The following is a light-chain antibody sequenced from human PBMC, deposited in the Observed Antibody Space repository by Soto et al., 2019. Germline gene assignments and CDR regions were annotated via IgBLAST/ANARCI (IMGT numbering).Light chain of an antibody. J-gene: IGKJ4*01. CDR3: HQYGTSPLT. CDR1: QSVSSTY. Sequence: EIVLTQSPGTLSLFSGERATLSCMASQSVSSTYLIWYQQKPGQAPRLLIYGASSRATGVPDRFSGGGSGTDFTLTISRLEPEDFAVYYCHQYGTSPLTFGGGTKVDI. CDR2: GAS. V-gene: IGKV3-20*01.